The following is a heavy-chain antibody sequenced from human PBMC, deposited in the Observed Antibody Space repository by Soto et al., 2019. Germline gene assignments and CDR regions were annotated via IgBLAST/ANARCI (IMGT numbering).Heavy chain of an antibody. CDR3: AASVSQYNWNYGMDV. Sequence: TSETLSLTCTVSGCSISSGGYYWSWIRQHPGKGLEWIGYIYYSGSTYYNPSLKSRVTISVDTSKNQFSLKLSSVTAADTAVYYCAASVSQYNWNYGMDVWGQGTTVTVSS. CDR1: GCSISSGGYY. J-gene: IGHJ6*02. D-gene: IGHD1-20*01. CDR2: IYYSGST. V-gene: IGHV4-31*03.